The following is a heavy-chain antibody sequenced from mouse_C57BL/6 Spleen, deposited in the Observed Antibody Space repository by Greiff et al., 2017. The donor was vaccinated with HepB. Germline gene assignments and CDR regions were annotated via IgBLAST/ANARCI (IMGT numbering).Heavy chain of an antibody. CDR3: ARSNYSNWYFDV. CDR2: INPGSGGT. Sequence: VQLVESGAELVRPGTSVKVSCKASGYAFTNYLIEWVKQRPGQGLEWIGVINPGSGGTNYNEKFKGKATLTADKSSSTAYMQLSSLTSEDSAVYFCARSNYSNWYFDVWGTGTTVTVSS. CDR1: GYAFTNYL. V-gene: IGHV1-54*01. D-gene: IGHD2-5*01. J-gene: IGHJ1*03.